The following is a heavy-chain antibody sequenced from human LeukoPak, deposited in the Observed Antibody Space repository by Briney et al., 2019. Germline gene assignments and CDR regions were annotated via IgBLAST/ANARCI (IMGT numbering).Heavy chain of an antibody. CDR2: IKQDGSEI. Sequence: PGGSLRLSCSASGFTFGSYWMNWVRQAPGKGPEWVANIKQDGSEINYVDSVKGRFIISRDNAKNSLYLQMNSLRVDDTAVYYCAGGSGWISGDRGHGTLVTVSS. J-gene: IGHJ4*01. CDR1: GFTFGSYW. D-gene: IGHD6-19*01. V-gene: IGHV3-7*03. CDR3: AGGSGWISGD.